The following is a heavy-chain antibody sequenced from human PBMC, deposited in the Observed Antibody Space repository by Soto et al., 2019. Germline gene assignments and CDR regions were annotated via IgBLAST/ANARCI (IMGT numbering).Heavy chain of an antibody. CDR1: GGSISSSSYY. D-gene: IGHD3-3*01. V-gene: IGHV4-39*01. Sequence: SETLSLTCTLPGGSISSSSYYWVWIRQPPGKGLEWIGSIYYSGSTYYNPSLKSRVTISVDTSKNQFSLKLSSVTAADTAVYYCARSWNYDFWSGYLYYYYGMDVWGQGTTVT. J-gene: IGHJ6*02. CDR2: IYYSGST. CDR3: ARSWNYDFWSGYLYYYYGMDV.